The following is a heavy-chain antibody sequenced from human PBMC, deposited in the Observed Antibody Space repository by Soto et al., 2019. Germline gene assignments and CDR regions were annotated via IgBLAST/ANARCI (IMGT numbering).Heavy chain of an antibody. Sequence: SETLSLTCTVSGGSINNYYWSWIRQPPGKGLEWIGYIYYRGSTNYNPSLKSRVTISVDTSKNQFSLKLSSVTTADTAVYYCAIFMGNSVATNYFDYWGQGTLVTVSS. V-gene: IGHV4-59*01. D-gene: IGHD5-12*01. CDR2: IYYRGST. CDR3: AIFMGNSVATNYFDY. J-gene: IGHJ4*02. CDR1: GGSINNYY.